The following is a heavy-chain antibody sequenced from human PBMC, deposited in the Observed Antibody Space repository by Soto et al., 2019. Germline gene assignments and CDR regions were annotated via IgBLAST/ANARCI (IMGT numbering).Heavy chain of an antibody. CDR2: IIPIFGTA. CDR1: GGTFSSYA. J-gene: IGHJ4*02. D-gene: IGHD3-22*01. Sequence: AVKVSFKAAGGTFSSYAISWVLRSRSQGLEWMGGIIPIFGTANYAQKFQGRVTITADESTSTAYMELSSLRSEDTAVYYCASPNTYYYDSRTQAFDYWGQGTLVTVSS. CDR3: ASPNTYYYDSRTQAFDY. V-gene: IGHV1-69*13.